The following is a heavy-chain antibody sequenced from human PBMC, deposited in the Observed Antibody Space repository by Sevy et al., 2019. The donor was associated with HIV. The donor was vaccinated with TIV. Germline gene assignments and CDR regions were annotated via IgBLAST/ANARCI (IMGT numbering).Heavy chain of an antibody. CDR3: AHETFGRFES. Sequence: GGSLRLSCAASGFTFSANWMNWVRQAPGKGVEWVDNIKADGSDKHYVDSVEGRFTISRDNAKNLLFLQMNSLRVEDTAVYYCAHETFGRFESWGQGTLVTVSS. CDR1: GFTFSANW. V-gene: IGHV3-7*01. D-gene: IGHD3-16*01. J-gene: IGHJ4*02. CDR2: IKADGSDK.